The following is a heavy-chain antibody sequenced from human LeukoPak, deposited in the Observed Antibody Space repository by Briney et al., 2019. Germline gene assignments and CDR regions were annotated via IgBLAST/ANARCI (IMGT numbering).Heavy chain of an antibody. CDR3: AKDREGGYCSGGSCSFDC. CDR2: ISGSGGST. CDR1: GFTFSSYA. D-gene: IGHD2-15*01. J-gene: IGHJ4*02. Sequence: GGSLRLSCAASGFTFSSYAMSWVRQAPGKQLKWVSAISGSGGSTYYADSVKGRFTISRDNSKNTLYLQMNSLRAEDTAVYYCAKDREGGYCSGGSCSFDCWGQGTLVTVSS. V-gene: IGHV3-23*01.